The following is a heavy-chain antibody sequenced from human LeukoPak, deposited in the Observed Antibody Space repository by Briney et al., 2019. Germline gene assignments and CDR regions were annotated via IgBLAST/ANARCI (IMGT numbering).Heavy chain of an antibody. V-gene: IGHV3-74*01. D-gene: IGHD3-22*01. J-gene: IGHJ4*02. CDR1: GFTFSSYW. Sequence: GGSLRLSCAASGFTFSSYWMHWVRQAPGKGLVWVSRINSDGSSTSYADSVKGRFTISRDNSKNTLYLQMNSLRAEDTAVYYCAKSNYFDSGGYYFFDYWGQGTLVTVSS. CDR2: INSDGSST. CDR3: AKSNYFDSGGYYFFDY.